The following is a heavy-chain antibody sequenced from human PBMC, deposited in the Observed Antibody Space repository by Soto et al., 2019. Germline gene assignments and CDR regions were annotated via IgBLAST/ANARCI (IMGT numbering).Heavy chain of an antibody. J-gene: IGHJ6*03. CDR1: GGSIRSSSYY. CDR3: ASQAHYFYFYYYMDV. Sequence: PSETLSLTCTVSGGSIRSSSYYWGWIRQPPGKGLEWIGSIYYSGSTYYNPSLKSRVTISVDTSKNQFSLKLSSVTAADTAVYYCASQAHYFYFYYYMDVWGKGTTVTVSS. CDR2: IYYSGST. V-gene: IGHV4-39*01.